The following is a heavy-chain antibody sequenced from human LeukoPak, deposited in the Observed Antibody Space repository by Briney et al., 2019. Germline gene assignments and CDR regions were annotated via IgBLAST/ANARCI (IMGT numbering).Heavy chain of an antibody. CDR1: GGSISSYY. Sequence: SETLSLTRTVSGGSISSYYWSWIRQPPGKGLEWIGYIYYSGSTNYNPSLKSRVTISVDTSKNQFSLKLSSVTAADTAVYYCARQSRDGYNYFHYWGQGTLVTVSS. D-gene: IGHD5-24*01. CDR2: IYYSGST. CDR3: ARQSRDGYNYFHY. V-gene: IGHV4-59*08. J-gene: IGHJ4*02.